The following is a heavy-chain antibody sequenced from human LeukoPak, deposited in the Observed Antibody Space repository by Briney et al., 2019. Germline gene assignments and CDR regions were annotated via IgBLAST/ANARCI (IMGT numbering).Heavy chain of an antibody. CDR1: GYTFTSYG. V-gene: IGHV1-18*01. D-gene: IGHD6-19*01. J-gene: IGHJ4*02. Sequence: ASVKVSCKASGYTFTSYGISWVRQAPGQGLEWMGWISAYNGNTNYAQKLQGRVTMTRDMSTSTVYMELSSLRSEDTAVYYCAREGQWLAIGLGFDYWGQGTLVTVSS. CDR3: AREGQWLAIGLGFDY. CDR2: ISAYNGNT.